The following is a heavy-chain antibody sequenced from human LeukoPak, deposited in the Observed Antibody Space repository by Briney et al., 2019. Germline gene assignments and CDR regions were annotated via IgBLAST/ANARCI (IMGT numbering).Heavy chain of an antibody. CDR1: GGSFSGYY. J-gene: IGHJ4*02. V-gene: IGHV4-34*01. CDR2: INHSGST. CDR3: ASRRVRGVLDY. Sequence: SETLSLTCAVYGGSFSGYYWSWIRQPPGKGLEWIGEINHSGSTNYNPSLKSRVTISVDTSKNQFSLKLSSVTAADTAVYYCASRRVRGVLDYWGQGTLVTVSS. D-gene: IGHD3-10*01.